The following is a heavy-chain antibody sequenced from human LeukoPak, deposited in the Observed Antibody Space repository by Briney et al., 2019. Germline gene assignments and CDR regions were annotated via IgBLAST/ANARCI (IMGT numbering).Heavy chain of an antibody. CDR1: GGSISSYY. CDR2: IYTSGST. V-gene: IGHV4-4*07. D-gene: IGHD3-3*01. J-gene: IGHJ6*02. Sequence: SETLSLTCTVSGGSISSYYWSWIRQPAGKGLEWIGRIYTSGSTNYNPSLKSRVTMSVDTSKNQFSLKLSSVTAADMAVYYCARGTFGVVTSVDKPLHYYYYGMDVWGQGTTVTVSS. CDR3: ARGTFGVVTSVDKPLHYYYYGMDV.